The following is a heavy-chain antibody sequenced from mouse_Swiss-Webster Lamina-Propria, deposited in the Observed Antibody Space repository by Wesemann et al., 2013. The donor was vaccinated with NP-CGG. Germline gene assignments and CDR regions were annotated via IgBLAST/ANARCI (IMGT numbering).Heavy chain of an antibody. CDR1: GYTFTDYA. J-gene: IGHJ1*01. D-gene: IGHD1-1*01. CDR2: ISTYYGDA. CDR3: ARAYGSSFYWYFDV. Sequence: QVQLQQSGAELVRPGVSVKISCKGSGYTFTDYAMHWVKQSHAKSLEWIGVISTYYGDASYNQKFKGKATMTVDKSSSTAYMELARLTSEDSAIYYCARAYGSSFYWYFDVWGAGDHGSPSPQ. V-gene: IGHV1S137*01.